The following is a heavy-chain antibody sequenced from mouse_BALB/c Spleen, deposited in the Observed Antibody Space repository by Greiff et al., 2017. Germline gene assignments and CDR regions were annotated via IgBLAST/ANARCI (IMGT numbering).Heavy chain of an antibody. J-gene: IGHJ2*01. CDR2: ISNGGGST. Sequence: EVQVVESGGGLVKPGGSLKLSCAASGFTFSSYTMSWVRQTPEKRLEWVAYISNGGGSTYYPDTVKGRFTISRDNAKNTLYLQMSSLKTEDTAMYYCARLDGPFDYWGQGTTLTVSS. CDR1: GFTFSSYT. CDR3: ARLDGPFDY. V-gene: IGHV5-12-2*01. D-gene: IGHD2-3*01.